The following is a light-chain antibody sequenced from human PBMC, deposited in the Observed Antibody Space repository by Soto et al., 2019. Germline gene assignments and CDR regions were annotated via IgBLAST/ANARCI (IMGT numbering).Light chain of an antibody. Sequence: EIVLTQSPGTLSLSPGERATLSCRASQSVSSSYLAWYQQKPGQAPRLLIYGASSRATGIPDRFSGSGSGTDFTLTISRLEPEDFAVYYCQQYNNWPPRDSFGQGTKLEIK. V-gene: IGKV3-20*01. CDR1: QSVSSSY. J-gene: IGKJ2*01. CDR3: QQYNNWPPRDS. CDR2: GAS.